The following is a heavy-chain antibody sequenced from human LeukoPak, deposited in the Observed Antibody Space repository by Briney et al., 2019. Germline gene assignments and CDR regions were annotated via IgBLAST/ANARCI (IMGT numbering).Heavy chain of an antibody. J-gene: IGHJ4*02. CDR3: ATLAARPYYFDY. D-gene: IGHD6-6*01. CDR2: ISYDGSNK. V-gene: IGHV3-30*03. Sequence: GGSLRLSCAASGFDFSSNWMHWVRQAPGKGLEWVAVISYDGSNKYYADSVKGRFTISRDNSKNTLYLQMNSLRAEDTAVYYCATLAARPYYFDYWGQGTLVTVSS. CDR1: GFDFSSNW.